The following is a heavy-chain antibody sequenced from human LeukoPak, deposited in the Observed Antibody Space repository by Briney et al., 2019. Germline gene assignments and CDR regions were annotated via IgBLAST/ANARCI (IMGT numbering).Heavy chain of an antibody. D-gene: IGHD6-13*01. CDR2: IYYSGST. Sequence: PSETLSLTCTVSGGSISSYYWSWIRQPPGKGLEWIGYIYYSGSTNYNPSLKSRVTISVDTSKNQFSLKLSSVTAADTAVYYCARVTYSSSWLYFDCWGQGTLVTVSS. J-gene: IGHJ4*02. V-gene: IGHV4-59*01. CDR3: ARVTYSSSWLYFDC. CDR1: GGSISSYY.